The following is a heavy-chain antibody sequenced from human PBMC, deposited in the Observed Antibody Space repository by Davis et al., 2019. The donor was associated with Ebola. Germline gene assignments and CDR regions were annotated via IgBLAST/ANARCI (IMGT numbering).Heavy chain of an antibody. Sequence: GESLKISCAASGFTFSGSSMNWVRRALGKGLEWVSHISVGTGAIEYADSVKGRFTMSRDNAKNSLYLQMNSLRDEDTAVYYCARGRDYAFDIWGQGTTVTVSS. V-gene: IGHV3-48*02. CDR2: ISVGTGAI. CDR3: ARGRDYAFDI. D-gene: IGHD2-21*02. CDR1: GFTFSGSS. J-gene: IGHJ3*02.